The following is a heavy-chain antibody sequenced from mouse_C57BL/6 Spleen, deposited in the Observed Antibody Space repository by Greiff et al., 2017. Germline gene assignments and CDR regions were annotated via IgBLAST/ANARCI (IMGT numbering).Heavy chain of an antibody. CDR2: INPGSGGT. D-gene: IGHD2-13*01. CDR1: GYAFTNYL. CDR3: ARDDYYFRR. J-gene: IGHJ2*01. V-gene: IGHV1-54*01. Sequence: QVQLQQSGAELVRPGTSVKVSCKASGYAFTNYLMEWVKPRPGQGLEWIGVINPGSGGTNYNEKFKGKATLTADKSSCTAYMQLSSLTSEESAVYCCARDDYYFRRWGEGITPTVSP.